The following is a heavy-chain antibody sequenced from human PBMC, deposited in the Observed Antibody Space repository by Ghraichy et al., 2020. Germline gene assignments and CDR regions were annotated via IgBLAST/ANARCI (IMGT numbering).Heavy chain of an antibody. CDR1: GFTFSSYW. J-gene: IGHJ4*02. CDR3: ARRIAATTKGFDY. CDR2: IKPDGSEK. Sequence: GGSLRLSCAASGFTFSSYWMSWVRQAPGKGLEWVANIKPDGSEKHYVDSVKGRFTISRDNAKNSMYLQMNSLRAEDTAVYYCARRIAATTKGFDYWGQGTLVTVSS. D-gene: IGHD5-12*01. V-gene: IGHV3-7*03.